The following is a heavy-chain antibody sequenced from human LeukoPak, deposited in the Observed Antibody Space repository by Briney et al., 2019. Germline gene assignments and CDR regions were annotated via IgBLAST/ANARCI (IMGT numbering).Heavy chain of an antibody. CDR2: ITGSGGTT. V-gene: IGHV3-23*01. D-gene: IGHD2-8*02. CDR1: GFTFSNNA. J-gene: IGHJ4*02. Sequence: GGSLRLSCAASGFTFSNNAMSWVRQAPGKGLEWLSTITGSGGTTYSADSVKGRFTISRDNSKDTLYLQMNSLRAEDTAVYYCAKTGQADYWGQGTLVTVSS. CDR3: AKTGQADY.